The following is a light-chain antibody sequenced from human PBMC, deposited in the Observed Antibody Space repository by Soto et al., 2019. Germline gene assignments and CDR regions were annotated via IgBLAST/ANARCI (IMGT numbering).Light chain of an antibody. CDR1: SGHSSYA. CDR2: LNSDGSH. J-gene: IGLJ2*01. V-gene: IGLV4-69*01. Sequence: QSVLTQSPSASASLGASVKLTCTLSSGHSSYAIAWHQQQPEKGPRYLMKLNSDGSHSKGDGIPDRFSGSSSGAERYLTISSLQSEDEADSYCQTWMVFGGGTKLTVL. CDR3: QTWMV.